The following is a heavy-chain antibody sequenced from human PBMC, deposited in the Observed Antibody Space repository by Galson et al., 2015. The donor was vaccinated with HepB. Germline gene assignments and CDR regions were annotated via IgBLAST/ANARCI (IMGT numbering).Heavy chain of an antibody. J-gene: IGHJ4*02. Sequence: SLRLSCAASGFNFDDYGMNWVRQAPGKGLEWVSGINWNSVAKGYADSVKGRFTISRDNAKNSLFLQMNSLRAEDTALYYCARDPSGAGIAAAGTLDSWGQGTLVTVSS. V-gene: IGHV3-20*04. CDR3: ARDPSGAGIAAAGTLDS. CDR2: INWNSVAK. CDR1: GFNFDDYG. D-gene: IGHD6-13*01.